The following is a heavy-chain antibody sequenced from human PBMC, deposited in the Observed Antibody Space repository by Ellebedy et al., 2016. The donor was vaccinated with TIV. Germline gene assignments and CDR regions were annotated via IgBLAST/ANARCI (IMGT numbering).Heavy chain of an antibody. J-gene: IGHJ3*02. CDR2: ISSSGDIT. CDR3: VKRAGATVAGRAFDI. V-gene: IGHV3-23*01. Sequence: GESLKISXTASGFSFSTYGMSWVRQAPGKGLEWVSAISSSGDITFYADSVKGRFAISRDNSKKTVHLQMNSLRAEETAPYYCVKRAGATVAGRAFDIWGQGTMVTVSS. D-gene: IGHD6-13*01. CDR1: GFSFSTYG.